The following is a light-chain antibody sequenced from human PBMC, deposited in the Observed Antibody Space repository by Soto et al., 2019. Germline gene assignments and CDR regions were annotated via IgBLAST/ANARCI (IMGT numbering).Light chain of an antibody. CDR1: QTVGNNY. CDR2: GAS. Sequence: EIVLTQSPGTLSLSPGERATLSCRASQTVGNNYLDWYQQKPGQAPRLLIYGASSRATVIPDRFSGSGSGTDFTLTISSLEPEDFAVYYCQQRSNWPPALTFGGGTKVEIK. J-gene: IGKJ4*01. V-gene: IGKV3D-20*02. CDR3: QQRSNWPPALT.